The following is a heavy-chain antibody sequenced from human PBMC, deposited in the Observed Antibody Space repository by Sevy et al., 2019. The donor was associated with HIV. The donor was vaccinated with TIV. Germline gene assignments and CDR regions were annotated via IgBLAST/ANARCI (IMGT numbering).Heavy chain of an antibody. V-gene: IGHV3-7*03. D-gene: IGHD2-15*01. J-gene: IGHJ5*02. Sequence: GGSLRLSCAASGFTFSYYRMSWVRQAPGKGLEWVANIKGDGSEIYYVDSVKGRFTISRDNAKNSLFLEMNSLRAEDTAVYYYARDPGGRDWFDPWGQGTLVTVSS. CDR2: IKGDGSEI. CDR3: ARDPGGRDWFDP. CDR1: GFTFSYYR.